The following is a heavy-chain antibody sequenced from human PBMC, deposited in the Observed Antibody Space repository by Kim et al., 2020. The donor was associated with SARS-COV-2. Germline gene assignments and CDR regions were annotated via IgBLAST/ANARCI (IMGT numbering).Heavy chain of an antibody. V-gene: IGHV4-39*07. J-gene: IGHJ4*01. Sequence: SETLSLTCSVSGVSISTNYHYWGWVRQPPGKGLEWIGCVYNSGTTYYNPSLKSRVTISGDTSKNQFSLNMRSVTAADTAVYYCACNVGSTPDYYFD. CDR3: ACNVGSTPDYYFD. D-gene: IGHD1-26*01. CDR1: GVSISTNYHY. CDR2: VYNSGTT.